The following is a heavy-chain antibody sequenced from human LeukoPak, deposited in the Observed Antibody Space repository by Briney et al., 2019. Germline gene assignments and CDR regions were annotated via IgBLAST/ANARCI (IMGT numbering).Heavy chain of an antibody. V-gene: IGHV1-2*02. CDR1: GYTFTGHY. CDR2: INPNSGGT. Sequence: ASVKVSCKASGYTFTGHYMHWVRQAPGQGLEWMGWINPNSGGTKYTQKFQSRVTMTRDTSISTAYMELSRLTSDDTAVYYCARWTSPPHVDYWGQGTLVTVSS. J-gene: IGHJ4*02. D-gene: IGHD3/OR15-3a*01. CDR3: ARWTSPPHVDY.